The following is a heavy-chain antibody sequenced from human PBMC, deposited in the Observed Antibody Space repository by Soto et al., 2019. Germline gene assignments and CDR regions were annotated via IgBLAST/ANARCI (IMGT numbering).Heavy chain of an antibody. Sequence: QVQLVQSGAEVKKPGASVKVSCKASGYTFTSYGICWVRQAPGQGLEWMGWISGYNGNTNYAQNLQGRVTMTTDTSTSTVYMELRSLRSDVTAVYYCARRCSSTRCLELWGRGTLVIVSS. D-gene: IGHD2-2*01. CDR1: GYTFTSYG. J-gene: IGHJ2*01. CDR3: ARRCSSTRCLEL. V-gene: IGHV1-18*01. CDR2: ISGYNGNT.